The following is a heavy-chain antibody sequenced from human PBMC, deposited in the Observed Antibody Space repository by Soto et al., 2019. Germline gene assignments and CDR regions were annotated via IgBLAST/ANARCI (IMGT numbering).Heavy chain of an antibody. CDR3: ASHRNRSSTHYAFAS. Sequence: SETLSLTCAVYGGSFSGYYWSWSRQPPGKGLEWIGEINHSGSTNYNPSLKSRVTISVDTSKNQFSLKLSSVTAADTAVYYCASHRNRSSTHYAFASRGQGNLV. CDR1: GGSFSGYY. CDR2: INHSGST. V-gene: IGHV4-34*01. D-gene: IGHD1-26*01. J-gene: IGHJ1*01.